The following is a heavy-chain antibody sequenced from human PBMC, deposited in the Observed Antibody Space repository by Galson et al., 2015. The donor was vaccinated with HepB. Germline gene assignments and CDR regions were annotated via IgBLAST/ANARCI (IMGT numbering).Heavy chain of an antibody. Sequence: SVKVSCKASGYTFTSYYMHWVRQAPGQGLEWMGIINPSGGSTSYAQKFQGRVTMTRDTSTSTVYMELSSLRSEDTAVYYCARDGDGSGSYLAAHFDYWGQGTLVTVSS. CDR2: INPSGGST. J-gene: IGHJ4*02. CDR1: GYTFTSYY. V-gene: IGHV1-46*01. D-gene: IGHD3-10*01. CDR3: ARDGDGSGSYLAAHFDY.